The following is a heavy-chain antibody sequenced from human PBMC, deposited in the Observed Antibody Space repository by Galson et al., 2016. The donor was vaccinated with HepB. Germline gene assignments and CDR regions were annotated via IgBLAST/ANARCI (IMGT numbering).Heavy chain of an antibody. Sequence: SVKVSCKASGYNFTRFYVHWVRQAPGQGLEWMGMIIPSGGSGGRMVSAQRFQGRVNMTSDRSTTTVYIEFKSLRSDDTAVYYCARYSSAWPRWLAYWGQGTLVSVSS. J-gene: IGHJ4*02. V-gene: IGHV1-46*01. CDR1: GYNFTRFY. CDR2: IIPSGGSGGRM. D-gene: IGHD6-19*01. CDR3: ARYSSAWPRWLAY.